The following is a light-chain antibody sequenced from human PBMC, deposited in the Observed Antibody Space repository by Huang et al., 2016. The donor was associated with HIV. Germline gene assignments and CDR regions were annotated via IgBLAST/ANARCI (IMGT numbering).Light chain of an antibody. CDR3: QQRSNWYT. J-gene: IGKJ2*01. V-gene: IGKV3-11*01. CDR1: QSVNSY. Sequence: EIVLTQSPATLSLSPGERATLSCRASQSVNSYLAWYQQKPGQAPRLLIYDASNRATVIPARFSGSGSGTDFTLTISSLEPKDFAVYYCQQRSNWYTFGQGTKLEIK. CDR2: DAS.